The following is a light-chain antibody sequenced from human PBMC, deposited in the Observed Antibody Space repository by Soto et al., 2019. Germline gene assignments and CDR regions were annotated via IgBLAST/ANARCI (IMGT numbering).Light chain of an antibody. CDR3: QQCGSSPWT. J-gene: IGKJ1*01. V-gene: IGKV3-20*01. CDR1: QSVSSSY. Sequence: EIVLTQSPGTLSLSPGERATLSCRASQSVSSSYLAWYQQKPGQAPRLLIYDASKRATGIPARFSGSGSGTDLTLTISRLEPEDFAVYYCQQCGSSPWTFGQGNKVDIK. CDR2: DAS.